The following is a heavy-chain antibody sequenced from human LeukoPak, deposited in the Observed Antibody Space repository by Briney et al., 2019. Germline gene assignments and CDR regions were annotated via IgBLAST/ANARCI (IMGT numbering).Heavy chain of an antibody. CDR2: ISAYNGHT. J-gene: IGHJ4*02. CDR1: SYTFTNYA. Sequence: ASVKVSCKASSYTFTNYAFTWVRQAPGQGLEWMGWISAYNGHTNYAQKFQGRVTMTTDTSTSTAYMELRSLRSDDTAVYYCARLAQHRYYYDSSDYQYYFDFWGQGTLVTVSS. CDR3: ARLAQHRYYYDSSDYQYYFDF. V-gene: IGHV1-18*01. D-gene: IGHD3-22*01.